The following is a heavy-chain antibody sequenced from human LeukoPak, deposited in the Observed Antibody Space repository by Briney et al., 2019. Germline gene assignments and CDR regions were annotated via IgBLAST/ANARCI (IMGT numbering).Heavy chain of an antibody. CDR1: GFTFSDYY. J-gene: IGHJ4*02. Sequence: NPGGSLRLSCAASGFTFSDYYISWIRQAPGKGLEGVSYISSSGSTIDYADSVKGRFTISRDNAKNSLYLQMNSLRAEDTAVYYCARFRLTVTTYAHLDYWGQGTLVTVSS. CDR3: ARFRLTVTTYAHLDY. V-gene: IGHV3-11*01. CDR2: ISSSGSTI. D-gene: IGHD4-17*01.